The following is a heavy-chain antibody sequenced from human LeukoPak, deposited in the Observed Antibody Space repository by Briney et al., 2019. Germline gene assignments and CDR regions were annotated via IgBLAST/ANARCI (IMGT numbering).Heavy chain of an antibody. Sequence: GGSLRLSCAASGFTVSSNYMSWVRQAPGKGLEWVSVIYSGGNTYYADSVKGRFTISRDNAKNTLYLQMNSLRVEDTAVYYCTYDHFDDWGQGTLVTVSS. CDR1: GFTVSSNY. D-gene: IGHD2-21*01. CDR3: TYDHFDD. CDR2: IYSGGNT. V-gene: IGHV3-53*01. J-gene: IGHJ4*02.